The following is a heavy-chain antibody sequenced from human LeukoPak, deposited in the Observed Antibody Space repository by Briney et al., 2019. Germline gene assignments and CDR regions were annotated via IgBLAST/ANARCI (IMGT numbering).Heavy chain of an antibody. J-gene: IGHJ4*02. D-gene: IGHD5-18*01. V-gene: IGHV1-18*04. CDR2: ISGYNGHT. Sequence: ASVKVSCTASGYAFSDHGVNWVRQAPGQGLEWIGWISGYNGHTSYAQKFQGRVMVTTARSTNTAYLELRSLRSHDKAVYYCARVPNPRNTYGYNDKWGQGTLATVSS. CDR3: ARVPNPRNTYGYNDK. CDR1: GYAFSDHG.